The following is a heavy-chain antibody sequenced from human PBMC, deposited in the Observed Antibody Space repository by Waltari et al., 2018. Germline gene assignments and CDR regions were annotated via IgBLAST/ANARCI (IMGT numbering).Heavy chain of an antibody. CDR1: GGSFSGYY. J-gene: IGHJ3*02. D-gene: IGHD2-15*01. Sequence: QVQLQQWGAGLLKPSETLSLTCAVYGGSFSGYYWSWIRQPPGKGLEWIGEINHSGSTNYNPSLKSLVTISVDTSKNQFSLKLSSVTAADTAVYYCAGEGGGKPVDAFDIWGQGTMVTVSS. CDR2: INHSGST. CDR3: AGEGGGKPVDAFDI. V-gene: IGHV4-34*01.